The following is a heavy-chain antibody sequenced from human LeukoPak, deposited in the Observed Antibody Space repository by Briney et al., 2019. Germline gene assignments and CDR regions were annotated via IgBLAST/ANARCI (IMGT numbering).Heavy chain of an antibody. V-gene: IGHV3-21*05. D-gene: IGHD3-10*02. CDR2: ITSTSGST. CDR3: AELGITMIGGV. J-gene: IGHJ6*04. CDR1: GFTFNDYN. Sequence: PGGSLRLSCATSGFTFNDYNMNWVRQAPGKGLEWISYITSTSGSTSYADSVKGRFTISRDNAKNSLYLQMNSLRAEDTAVYYCAELGITMIGGVWGKGTTVTISS.